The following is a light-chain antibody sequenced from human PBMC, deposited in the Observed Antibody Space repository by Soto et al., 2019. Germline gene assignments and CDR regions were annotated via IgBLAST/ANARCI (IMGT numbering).Light chain of an antibody. CDR3: QQYNTYSRA. Sequence: DIQMTQSPSTLSASVGDRVTITCRASQSITDWLAWYQQKPGKPPKLLIYDASSLQSGVPSRFSGSGSGTEFTLTISSLQPDDSATYYCQQYNTYSRAFGQGTNVDIK. CDR1: QSITDW. CDR2: DAS. J-gene: IGKJ1*01. V-gene: IGKV1-5*01.